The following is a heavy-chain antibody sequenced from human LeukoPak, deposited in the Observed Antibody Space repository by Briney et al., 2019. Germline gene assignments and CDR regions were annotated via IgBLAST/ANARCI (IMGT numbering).Heavy chain of an antibody. CDR1: GGSISSYY. J-gene: IGHJ5*02. Sequence: PSETLSLTCTVSGGSISSYYWSWIRQPPGKGLEWIGYIYYSGSTNYNPSLKGRVTISVDTSKNQFSLKLSSVTAADTAVYYCARTENYYDSSGYYNWFDPWGQGTLVTVSS. CDR2: IYYSGST. V-gene: IGHV4-59*01. D-gene: IGHD3-22*01. CDR3: ARTENYYDSSGYYNWFDP.